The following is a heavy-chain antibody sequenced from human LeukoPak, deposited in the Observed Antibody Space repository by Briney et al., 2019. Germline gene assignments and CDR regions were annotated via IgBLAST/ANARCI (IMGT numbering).Heavy chain of an antibody. CDR2: INSDGGRT. CDR1: GFSFRTYW. Sequence: GGSLRLSCVASGFSFRTYWMHWVRQVPGKGLVWVARINSDGGRTTYADSVKGRFTISRDNAKNTLFLQMNSLRAEDTALYYCARDEEGDYYHYYMDVWGKGTTVTVS. CDR3: ARDEEGDYYHYYMDV. J-gene: IGHJ6*03. D-gene: IGHD3-10*01. V-gene: IGHV3-74*03.